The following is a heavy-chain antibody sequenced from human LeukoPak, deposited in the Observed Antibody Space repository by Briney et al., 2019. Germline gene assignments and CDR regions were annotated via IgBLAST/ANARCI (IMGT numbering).Heavy chain of an antibody. J-gene: IGHJ4*02. CDR2: IRSKVNGATT. V-gene: IGHV3-49*04. CDR3: TRVVTGTFDY. D-gene: IGHD1-20*01. CDR1: GFTFGDYG. Sequence: GSLRLSCTASGFTFGDYGMNWVRQAPGKGLEWVGFIRSKVNGATTEYAASVKGTFSISRDDSNSIAYLQMNSLKTEDTAVYYCTRVVTGTFDYWGQGTPVTVSS.